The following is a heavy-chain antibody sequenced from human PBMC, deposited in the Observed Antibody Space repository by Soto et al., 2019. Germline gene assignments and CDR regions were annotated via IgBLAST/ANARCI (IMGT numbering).Heavy chain of an antibody. J-gene: IGHJ6*02. Sequence: GASVKVSCKASGGTFSSYAISWVRRAPGQGLEWMRGIIPICGTANYAQKFQGRVTITADEATSTAYMELSSLRYEDTAVYYCARGATRRFGELLTPYYYYYGMDVWGQGTTVTVSS. D-gene: IGHD3-10*01. CDR3: ARGATRRFGELLTPYYYYYGMDV. CDR2: IIPICGTA. CDR1: GGTFSSYA. V-gene: IGHV1-69*13.